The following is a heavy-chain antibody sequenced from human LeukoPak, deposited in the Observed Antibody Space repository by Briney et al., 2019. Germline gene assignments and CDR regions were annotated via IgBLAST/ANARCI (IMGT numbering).Heavy chain of an antibody. Sequence: PSETLSLTCTVSGGSISSSSYYWGWIRQPPGKGLEWIGSIYYSGSTYYNPPLKSRVTISVDTSKNQFSLKLSSVTAADTAVYYCARHIGFRANFDYWGQGTLVTVSS. V-gene: IGHV4-39*01. CDR3: ARHIGFRANFDY. J-gene: IGHJ4*02. CDR1: GGSISSSSYY. D-gene: IGHD3-10*01. CDR2: IYYSGST.